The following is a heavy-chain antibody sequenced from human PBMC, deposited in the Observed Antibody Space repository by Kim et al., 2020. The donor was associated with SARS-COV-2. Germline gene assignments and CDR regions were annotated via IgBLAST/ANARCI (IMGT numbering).Heavy chain of an antibody. D-gene: IGHD2-15*01. CDR1: GFTFSSYW. V-gene: IGHV3-7*01. CDR3: ARVKSPYCSGGSCYSRSHYGMDV. Sequence: GGSLRLSCAASGFTFSSYWMSWVRQAPGKGLEWVANIKQDGSEKYYVDSVKGRFTISRDNAKNSLYLQMNSLRAEDTAVYYCARVKSPYCSGGSCYSRSHYGMDVWGQGTTVTVSS. CDR2: IKQDGSEK. J-gene: IGHJ6*02.